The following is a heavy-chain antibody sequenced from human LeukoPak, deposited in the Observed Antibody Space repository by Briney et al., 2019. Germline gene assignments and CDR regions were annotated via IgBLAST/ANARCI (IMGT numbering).Heavy chain of an antibody. V-gene: IGHV3-21*01. Sequence: GGSLRVSCAASGFTFSSDSMNCVRQAPGKGLEWVSSISSSSSYIYYADSVKGRFTISRDNAKNSLYLQMNSLRAEDTAVYYCARDEEAVVIRGQGTLVTVSS. J-gene: IGHJ4*02. CDR3: ARDEEAVVI. D-gene: IGHD2-2*01. CDR2: ISSSSSYI. CDR1: GFTFSSDS.